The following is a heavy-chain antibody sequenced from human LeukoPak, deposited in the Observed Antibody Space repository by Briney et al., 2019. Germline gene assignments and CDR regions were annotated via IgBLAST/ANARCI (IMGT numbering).Heavy chain of an antibody. Sequence: SETLSLTCIVSGGSISSYYWNWIRQPPGKGLEWIGCVYYSGTTNYNPPLKSRVTISVDTSKKQFSLKLSSVTAADTAVYFCAREQWGLVDYWGQGTLVTVSS. CDR2: VYYSGTT. J-gene: IGHJ4*02. D-gene: IGHD1-26*01. CDR3: AREQWGLVDY. CDR1: GGSISSYY. V-gene: IGHV4-59*01.